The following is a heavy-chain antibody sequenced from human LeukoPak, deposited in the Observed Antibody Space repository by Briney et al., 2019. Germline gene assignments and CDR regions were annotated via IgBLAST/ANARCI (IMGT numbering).Heavy chain of an antibody. Sequence: GGSLRLSCAASGFNFSSYAMSWVRQAPGKGLEWVSAISGSGIYTYYADSVKGRFTISRDNTKNTLYLQMNILRAEDTAVYYCAKSRAVDVNWFDPWGQGTLVTVSS. D-gene: IGHD3-10*01. CDR2: ISGSGIYT. CDR1: GFNFSSYA. J-gene: IGHJ5*02. CDR3: AKSRAVDVNWFDP. V-gene: IGHV3-23*01.